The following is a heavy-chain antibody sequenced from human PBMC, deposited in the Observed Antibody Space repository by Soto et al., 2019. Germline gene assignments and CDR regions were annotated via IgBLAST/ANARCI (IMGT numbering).Heavy chain of an antibody. V-gene: IGHV1-46*01. CDR1: GYTFTYSH. CDR3: ARDLKYSDILTGHTH. J-gene: IGHJ4*01. D-gene: IGHD3-9*01. Sequence: ASVKVSCKASGYTFTYSHILWVRRAPGQGLEWIGMIHPSDGTTTYAQKFQDRVTMTRDTSTSTVYMELTSLRFEDTAIYYCARDLKYSDILTGHTHWRHGTQVSLFS. CDR2: IHPSDGTT.